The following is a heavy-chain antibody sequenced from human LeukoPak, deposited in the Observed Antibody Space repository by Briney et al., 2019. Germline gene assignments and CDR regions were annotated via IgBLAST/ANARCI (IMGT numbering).Heavy chain of an antibody. J-gene: IGHJ4*02. D-gene: IGHD6-19*01. Sequence: ASVKVSCKASGYTFTSYGISWVRQAPGQGLEWMGWISAYNGNTNCAQKLQGRVTMTTDTSTSTAHMELRSLRSDDTAVYYCARAGRWLGMIYWGQGTLVTVSS. CDR1: GYTFTSYG. CDR2: ISAYNGNT. CDR3: ARAGRWLGMIY. V-gene: IGHV1-18*01.